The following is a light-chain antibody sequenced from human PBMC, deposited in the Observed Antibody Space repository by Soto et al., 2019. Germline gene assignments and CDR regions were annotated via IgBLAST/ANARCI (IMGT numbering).Light chain of an antibody. CDR2: XXX. CDR1: SSDVGGYNF. Sequence: QSALTQPPSASGSPGQSVTISCTGTSSDVGGYNFVSWYQHHPGKAPKLIXXXXXXXXXXXXXXXXXXKSGNTASLTVSGXXXXXXXXYYCNSYAGSNTYVFGTGTKLTVL. CDR3: NSYAGSNTYV. J-gene: IGLJ1*01. V-gene: IGLV2-8*01.